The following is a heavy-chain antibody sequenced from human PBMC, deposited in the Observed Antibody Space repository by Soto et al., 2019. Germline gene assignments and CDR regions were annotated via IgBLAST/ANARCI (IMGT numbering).Heavy chain of an antibody. J-gene: IGHJ6*02. D-gene: IGHD3-9*01. V-gene: IGHV5-51*01. CDR3: ARTSLTGSYTYYYSMDV. Sequence: VEALKISCKSSRYNFSNYWIAWVRLMPGKDLACMGSIYPDYSDTKYSPSFQGQVTISADKSINSAYLQWSSLKASDTAIYYCARTSLTGSYTYYYSMDVWGRRTTV. CDR1: RYNFSNYW. CDR2: IYPDYSDT.